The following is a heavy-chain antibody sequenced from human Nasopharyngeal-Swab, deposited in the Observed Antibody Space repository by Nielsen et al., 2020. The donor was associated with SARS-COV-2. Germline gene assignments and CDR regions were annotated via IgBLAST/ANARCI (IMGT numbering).Heavy chain of an antibody. CDR3: ARGFQYSSSWSGGGFDY. CDR2: IGTAGDT. V-gene: IGHV3-13*01. Sequence: GGSLRLSCAASGFTFSSYDMHWVRQATGKGLEWVSAIGTAGDTYYPGSMKGRFTISRENAKNSLYLQMNSLRAGDTAVYYCARGFQYSSSWSGGGFDYWGQGTPVTVSS. CDR1: GFTFSSYD. D-gene: IGHD6-13*01. J-gene: IGHJ4*02.